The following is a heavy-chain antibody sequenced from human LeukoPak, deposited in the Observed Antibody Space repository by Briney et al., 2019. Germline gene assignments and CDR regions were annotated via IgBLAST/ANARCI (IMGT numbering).Heavy chain of an antibody. Sequence: GGSLRLSCAASGFTFSNYAMSWVRRAPGRGLEWVSAISGSGDNTFYADSVKGRFTVSRDNSKNTLYLQMNSLRAEDTAVYYCAKDPSSSYYLEYLHHWGQGALVAVSS. V-gene: IGHV3-23*01. D-gene: IGHD3-22*01. CDR2: ISGSGDNT. CDR1: GFTFSNYA. J-gene: IGHJ1*01. CDR3: AKDPSSSYYLEYLHH.